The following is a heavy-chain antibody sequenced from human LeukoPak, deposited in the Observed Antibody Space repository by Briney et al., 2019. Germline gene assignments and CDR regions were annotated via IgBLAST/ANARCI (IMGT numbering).Heavy chain of an antibody. CDR1: GYAFTSYD. Sequence: ASVKVSCKASGYAFTSYDINWVRQATGQGLEWMGYMNPNSGNTGSAQKFQGRVTMTRDTSISTAYMELSRLRSDDTAVYYCARTYSSSPKGWFDPWGQGTLVTVSS. CDR2: MNPNSGNT. CDR3: ARTYSSSPKGWFDP. V-gene: IGHV1-8*01. J-gene: IGHJ5*02. D-gene: IGHD6-13*01.